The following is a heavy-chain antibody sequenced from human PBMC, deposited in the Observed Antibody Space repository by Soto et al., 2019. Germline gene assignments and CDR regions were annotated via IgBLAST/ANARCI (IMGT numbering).Heavy chain of an antibody. J-gene: IGHJ5*02. V-gene: IGHV3-11*06. CDR1: GFTFGDSY. Sequence: GGSLRLSCAGSGFTFGDSYMSWIRQAPGKGLEWLSYISPGSRYPAYADSVKGRFTISRDNAKRSLYLQMMSLTAEDTAIYYCVRAGGGGQFDPWGQGTMVTVSS. CDR3: VRAGGGGQFDP. CDR2: ISPGSRYP. D-gene: IGHD2-15*01.